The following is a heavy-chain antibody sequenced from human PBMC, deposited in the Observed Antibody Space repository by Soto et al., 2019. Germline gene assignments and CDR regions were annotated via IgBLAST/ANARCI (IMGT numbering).Heavy chain of an antibody. CDR1: GFSLSTSGVS. CDR2: IYWNDGK. Sequence: SGPTLVNPTQTLTLTCTFSGFSLSTSGVSVGWIRQPPGEALEWLALIYWNDGKRYRPSLESRLTITMDTSRNQVVLTMTNMDPVDTATYYCAHRYNSHPSGYYPFAHWGQGTLVTVSS. D-gene: IGHD3-3*01. J-gene: IGHJ4*02. V-gene: IGHV2-5*01. CDR3: AHRYNSHPSGYYPFAH.